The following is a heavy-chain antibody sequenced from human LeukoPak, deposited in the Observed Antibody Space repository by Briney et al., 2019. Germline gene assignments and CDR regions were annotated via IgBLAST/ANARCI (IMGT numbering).Heavy chain of an antibody. J-gene: IGHJ4*02. Sequence: SETLSLTCTVSGGSISSGGYYWSWIRQHPGKGLEWIRYIYYSGSTYYNPSLKSRVTISVDTSKNQFSLKLSSVTAADTAVYYCARGVGYCSGGSCYSGGNFDYWGQGTLVTVSS. D-gene: IGHD2-15*01. V-gene: IGHV4-31*03. CDR1: GGSISSGGYY. CDR2: IYYSGST. CDR3: ARGVGYCSGGSCYSGGNFDY.